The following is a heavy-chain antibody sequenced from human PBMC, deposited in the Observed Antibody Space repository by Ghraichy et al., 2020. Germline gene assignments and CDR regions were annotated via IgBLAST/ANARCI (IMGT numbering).Heavy chain of an antibody. CDR1: GFTFSSYA. J-gene: IGHJ4*02. Sequence: GESLNISCAASGFTFSSYAMSWVRQAPGKGLEWVSAISGSGGSTYYADSVKGRFTISRDNSKNTLYLQMNSLRAEDTAVYYCAKRDPLGPLGYWGQGTLVTVSS. CDR3: AKRDPLGPLGY. CDR2: ISGSGGST. V-gene: IGHV3-23*01. D-gene: IGHD7-27*01.